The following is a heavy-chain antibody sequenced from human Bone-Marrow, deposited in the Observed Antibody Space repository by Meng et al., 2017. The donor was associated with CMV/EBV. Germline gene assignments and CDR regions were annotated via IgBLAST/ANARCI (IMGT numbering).Heavy chain of an antibody. Sequence: SLRLSCAASGFTFDDYAMHWLRQAPGKGLEWVSGINWNGGSIGYADSVKGRFTISRDNAKNCLYLQMNSLRPEDTALYYCAKAFGGDGYYYHMDVWGQGTTVTVSS. CDR3: AKAFGGDGYYYHMDV. J-gene: IGHJ6*02. D-gene: IGHD3-10*01. V-gene: IGHV3-9*01. CDR2: INWNGGSI. CDR1: GFTFDDYA.